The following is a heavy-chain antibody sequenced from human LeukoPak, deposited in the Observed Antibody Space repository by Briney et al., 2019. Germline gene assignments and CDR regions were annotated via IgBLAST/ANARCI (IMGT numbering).Heavy chain of an antibody. CDR1: GDSVSSNSAA. J-gene: IGHJ4*02. Sequence: SQTLSLTCAISGDSVSSNSAAWNWIRQSPSRGLEWLGRTYYRSKWYNDYAVSVKSRITINPDTSKNQFSLQLNSVTPEDTAVYHCARAWRYYYDSSGYLDYWGQGTLVTVSS. D-gene: IGHD3-22*01. CDR3: ARAWRYYYDSSGYLDY. CDR2: TYYRSKWYN. V-gene: IGHV6-1*01.